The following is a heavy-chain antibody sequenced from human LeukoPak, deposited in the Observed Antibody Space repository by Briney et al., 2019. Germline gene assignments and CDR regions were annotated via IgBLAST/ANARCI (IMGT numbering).Heavy chain of an antibody. Sequence: GGSLRLSCAGSEFTFSRQWIYWVRQAPGGGLMWVSRTNPDGSSTLYADSVRGRFTLSRDNAQHTLHLQMNSLRAEDTAMYYCLSTYFGIWGQGTIVTVSS. CDR3: LSTYFGI. CDR2: TNPDGSST. J-gene: IGHJ3*02. CDR1: EFTFSRQW. V-gene: IGHV3-74*01.